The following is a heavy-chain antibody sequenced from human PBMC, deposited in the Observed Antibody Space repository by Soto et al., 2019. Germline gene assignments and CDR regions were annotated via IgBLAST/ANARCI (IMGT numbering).Heavy chain of an antibody. J-gene: IGHJ4*02. CDR3: ARPRARRANFYDLLAGSAY. D-gene: IGHD3-9*01. CDR1: GGSISSSNC. Sequence: SETLSLTCAGSGGSISSSNCWSWVRQPPGKGLEWIGEIYHSGSTNYNPSLKSRVTISVDKSKHQFSLKLSSVTAADTAVYYCARPRARRANFYDLLAGSAYWGQGTLVPVSS. CDR2: IYHSGST. V-gene: IGHV4-4*02.